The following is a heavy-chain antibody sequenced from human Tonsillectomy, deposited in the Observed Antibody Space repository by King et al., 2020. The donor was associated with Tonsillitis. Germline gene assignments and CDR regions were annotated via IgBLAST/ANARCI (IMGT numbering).Heavy chain of an antibody. CDR2: IYYSGTT. V-gene: IGHV4-4*02. CDR3: ARSEFYDGVTGVYKRALDY. J-gene: IGHJ4*02. Sequence: VQLQESGPGLVKPSGTLSLTCAVSGDSISGSNWWSWVRQPPGKGLEWIGRIYYSGTTNYNPSLKSRITISVDKSNNQFSLRLTSVTAADTAVYFCARSEFYDGVTGVYKRALDYWGQGTLVTVSS. D-gene: IGHD3-9*01. CDR1: GDSISGSNW.